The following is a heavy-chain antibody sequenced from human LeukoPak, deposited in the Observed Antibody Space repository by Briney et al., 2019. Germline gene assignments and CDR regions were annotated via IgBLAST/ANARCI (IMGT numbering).Heavy chain of an antibody. J-gene: IGHJ4*02. CDR3: ATGPDYGDASRFDY. D-gene: IGHD4-17*01. V-gene: IGHV3-23*01. CDR1: GFTFSSYA. CDR2: ISGSGGST. Sequence: PGGSLRLSCAASGFTFSSYAMSWVRQAPGKGLEWLSAISGSGGSTYYADSVKGRFTISRDNSKNTLYLQMNSLRAEDTAVYYCATGPDYGDASRFDYWGQGTLVPVSS.